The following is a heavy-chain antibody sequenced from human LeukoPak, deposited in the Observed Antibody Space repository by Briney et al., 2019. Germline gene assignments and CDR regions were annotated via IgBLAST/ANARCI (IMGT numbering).Heavy chain of an antibody. J-gene: IGHJ4*02. V-gene: IGHV4-30-4*01. CDR2: IHYSGST. CDR1: GGSISSGDYY. D-gene: IGHD4-23*01. Sequence: SETLSLTCTVSGGSISSGDYYWSWIRQPPGKGLEWIGYIHYSGSTYYNPSLKSRVTISVDTSKNQFSLKLSSVTAADTAVYYCARDLLNEGNHLDYWGQGTLVTVSS. CDR3: ARDLLNEGNHLDY.